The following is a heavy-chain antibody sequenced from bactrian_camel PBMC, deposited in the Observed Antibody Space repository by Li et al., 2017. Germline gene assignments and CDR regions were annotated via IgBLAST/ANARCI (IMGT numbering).Heavy chain of an antibody. CDR3: AADSPTARADVRTLYDMY. V-gene: IGHV3S31*01. D-gene: IGHD5*01. Sequence: VQLVESGGGSVQAGGSLRLSCAASGYTYSSYCMGWFRQAPGKEREGVAAIEGDGTTEVADSVKGRFTISQDKFEKSLYLQMNSLKPEDTAMYYCAADSPTARADVRTLYDMYLGQGTQVTVS. CDR1: GYTYSSYC. J-gene: IGHJ4*01. CDR2: IEGDGTT.